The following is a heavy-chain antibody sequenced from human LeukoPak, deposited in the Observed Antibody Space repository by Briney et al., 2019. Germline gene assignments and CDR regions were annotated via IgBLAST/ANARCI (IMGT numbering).Heavy chain of an antibody. J-gene: IGHJ4*02. CDR3: ARVEGDMTTVTTHYFDY. V-gene: IGHV4-30-4*08. CDR2: IYYSGST. CDR1: GGSISSSSYY. D-gene: IGHD4-17*01. Sequence: HPSETLSLTCTVSGGSISSSSYYWGWIRQPPGKGLEWIGYIYYSGSTYYNPSLKSRVTISVDTSKNQFSLKLSSVTAADTAVYYCARVEGDMTTVTTHYFDYWGQGTLVTVSS.